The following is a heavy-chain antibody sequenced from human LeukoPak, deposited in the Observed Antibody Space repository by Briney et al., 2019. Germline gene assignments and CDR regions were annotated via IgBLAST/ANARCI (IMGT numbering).Heavy chain of an antibody. CDR1: GFTFSTYW. D-gene: IGHD6-13*01. CDR2: VSNDGSST. V-gene: IGHV3-74*01. Sequence: GGSLRLSCAASGFTFSTYWMHWVRQAPGKGLVWVSRVSNDGSSTAYADSMRGRFTISRDNAKNALYLQMNSLRAEDTAVYYCVGAAADTTPRPWGQGTLVTVSS. J-gene: IGHJ4*02. CDR3: VGAAADTTPRP.